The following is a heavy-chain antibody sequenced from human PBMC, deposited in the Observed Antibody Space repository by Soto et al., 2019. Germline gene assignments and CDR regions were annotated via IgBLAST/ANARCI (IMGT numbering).Heavy chain of an antibody. CDR2: INHSGTT. V-gene: IGHV4-34*01. CDR3: ASLPRGGGYNYHQYYGVDV. J-gene: IGHJ6*02. D-gene: IGHD2-15*01. CDR1: GVPFSGYD. Sequence: PSETLSLPCAVYGVPFSGYDGRWISKTQGKGLEWIGEINHSGTTNYNPSLKSRLTVSLDTSKNKFSLNLSSLSAADTAIYYCASLPRGGGYNYHQYYGVDVWGQGTTVTVSS.